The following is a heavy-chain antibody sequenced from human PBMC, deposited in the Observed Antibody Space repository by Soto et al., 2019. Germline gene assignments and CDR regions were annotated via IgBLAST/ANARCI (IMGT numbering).Heavy chain of an antibody. V-gene: IGHV3-21*01. CDR1: GFTFSSYS. Sequence: GGSLRLSCAASGFTFSSYSMNWVRQAPGKGLEWVSSISSSSSYIYYADSVKGRFTISRDNAKNSLYLQMNSLRAEDTAVYYCARDWSPDIVVVPAQSPGLYYMDVWGKGTTVTVSS. D-gene: IGHD2-2*01. CDR2: ISSSSSYI. CDR3: ARDWSPDIVVVPAQSPGLYYMDV. J-gene: IGHJ6*03.